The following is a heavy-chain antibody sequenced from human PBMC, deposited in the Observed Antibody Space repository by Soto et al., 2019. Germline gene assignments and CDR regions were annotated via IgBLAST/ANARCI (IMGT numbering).Heavy chain of an antibody. CDR3: ARDIVATNYYYYYGMGV. CDR2: INAGNGNT. J-gene: IGHJ6*02. Sequence: ASVKVSCKASGYTFTSYAMHWVRQAPGQRFEWMGWINAGNGNTKYSQKFQGRVTITRDTSASTAYMELSSLRSEDTAVYYCARDIVATNYYYYYGMGVWGQGTTVTVSS. D-gene: IGHD5-12*01. V-gene: IGHV1-3*01. CDR1: GYTFTSYA.